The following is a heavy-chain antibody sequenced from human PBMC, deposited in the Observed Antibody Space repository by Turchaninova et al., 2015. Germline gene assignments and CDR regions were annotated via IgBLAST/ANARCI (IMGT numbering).Heavy chain of an antibody. CDR3: VRDHGNYEVDH. Sequence: QLQLQESGPGLVKPSETLSPTRTGSGGYISSRGYYWGWIRQPPGKGLEWIGSIDYSGNTYRNPSLVSRVTISADTSRNQFSLTLRSVTAADTAIYYCVRDHGNYEVDHWGQGTLVTVSS. V-gene: IGHV4-39*07. J-gene: IGHJ4*02. CDR1: GGYISSRGYY. CDR2: IDYSGNT. D-gene: IGHD4-17*01.